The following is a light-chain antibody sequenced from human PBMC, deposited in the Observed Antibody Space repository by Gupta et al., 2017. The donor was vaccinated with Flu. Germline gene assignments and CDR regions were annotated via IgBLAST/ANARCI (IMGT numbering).Light chain of an antibody. CDR2: EGN. CDR3: CSYANNHVL. J-gene: IGLJ2*01. V-gene: IGLV2-23*01. CDR1: SSVVGNYYL. Sequence: QSALTQPASVSGSPGQSITISCTGSSSVVGNYYLVSWYLHRPGKAPKLMIYEGNKRPSGVSDRFSGSKSANTASLTISGLQADDEADYYCCSYANNHVLFGGGTKLTVL.